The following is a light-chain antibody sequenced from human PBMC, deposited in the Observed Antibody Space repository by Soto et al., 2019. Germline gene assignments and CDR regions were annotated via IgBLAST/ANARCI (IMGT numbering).Light chain of an antibody. J-gene: IGLJ1*01. V-gene: IGLV2-14*03. CDR1: SSDVGAYDY. Sequence: QSALTQPASVSGSAGQSITISCTGTSSDVGAYDYVSWYQQHPDKAPKLMIYGVSNRPSGVSNRFSGSKSVNTATLTISGLQADDEADYYCSSYTSSSTRVFGTGTKVTVL. CDR2: GVS. CDR3: SSYTSSSTRV.